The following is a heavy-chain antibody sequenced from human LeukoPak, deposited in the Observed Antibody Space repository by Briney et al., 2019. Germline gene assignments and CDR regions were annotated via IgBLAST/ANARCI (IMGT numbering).Heavy chain of an antibody. J-gene: IGHJ6*02. V-gene: IGHV3-21*01. D-gene: IGHD2-2*01. CDR3: AKDRCSSTSCYIYYYHGMEV. CDR2: ISSSSSYI. CDR1: GFTFSSYS. Sequence: GGSLRLSCAASGFTFSSYSMNWVRQAPGKGLEWVSSISSSSSYIYYADSVKGRFTISRDNAKNSLYLQMNSLRVEDTAVYYCAKDRCSSTSCYIYYYHGMEVWGQGTTVTVSS.